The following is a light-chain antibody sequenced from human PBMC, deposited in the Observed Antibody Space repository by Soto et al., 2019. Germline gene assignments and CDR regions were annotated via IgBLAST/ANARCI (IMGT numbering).Light chain of an antibody. J-gene: IGKJ5*01. V-gene: IGKV1-39*01. CDR1: QSISFY. CDR2: AAS. Sequence: DIQMTQSPSSLSASVGDRVTISCRASQSISFYLNWYQQKPGKAPKLLIYAASTLQSGVPSRFSGSGSGTDFTLTISSLEPEDFAVYYCQQRSNWPITFGQGTRLEIK. CDR3: QQRSNWPIT.